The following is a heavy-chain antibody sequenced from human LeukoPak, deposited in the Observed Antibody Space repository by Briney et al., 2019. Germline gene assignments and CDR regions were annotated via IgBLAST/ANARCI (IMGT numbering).Heavy chain of an antibody. V-gene: IGHV3-7*01. CDR2: IKQDGSEK. Sequence: SGGSLRLSCAASGFTFSDYWMSWVRQAPGKGLEWVAHIKQDGSEKYYVDSVKGRFTISRDNAKNSLYLQMNCLRAEDTAVYYCARGRVVIGLWGQGTLVTVSS. CDR1: GFTFSDYW. D-gene: IGHD3-3*01. J-gene: IGHJ4*02. CDR3: ARGRVVIGL.